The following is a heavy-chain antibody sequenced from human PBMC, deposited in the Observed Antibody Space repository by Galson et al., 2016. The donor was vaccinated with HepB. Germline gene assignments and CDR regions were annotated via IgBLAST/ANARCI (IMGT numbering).Heavy chain of an antibody. D-gene: IGHD6-19*01. Sequence: SVKVSCKASGGPFSSYAFSWVRQAPGQGLEWMGGIIPIFGTANYAQKFQGRVTITADDSTRTAYMELRSLRSDDTAVYYCASADSWLVTDDYYHTMDVWGQGTTIIVSS. V-gene: IGHV1-69*13. CDR3: ASADSWLVTDDYYHTMDV. CDR2: IIPIFGTA. J-gene: IGHJ6*02. CDR1: GGPFSSYA.